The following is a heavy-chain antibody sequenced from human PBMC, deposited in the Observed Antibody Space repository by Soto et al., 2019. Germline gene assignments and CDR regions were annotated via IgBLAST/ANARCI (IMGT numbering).Heavy chain of an antibody. D-gene: IGHD4-17*01. CDR3: AKDRGALRWSEEHYYFDY. V-gene: IGHV3-30*18. J-gene: IGHJ4*02. CDR1: GFTFSSYG. CDR2: ILYDRSNK. Sequence: GGSLRLSCAASGFTFSSYGMHWVRQAPGKGLEWVAVILYDRSNKYYADSVKGRFTISRDNSKNTLYLQLDSLRTEDTAMYYCAKDRGALRWSEEHYYFDYWGQGTLVTVSS.